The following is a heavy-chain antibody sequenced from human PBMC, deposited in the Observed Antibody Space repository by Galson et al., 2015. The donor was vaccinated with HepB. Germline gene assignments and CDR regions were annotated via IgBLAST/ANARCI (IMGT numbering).Heavy chain of an antibody. J-gene: IGHJ4*02. CDR2: ISFDGGNK. Sequence: SLRLSCAASGFTFSSYAMHWVRQAPGKGLEWVAVISFDGGNKYYADSVKGRFTISRDNSKNTIYLQMNSLRPEDTAVYYCARAPYYGRGGYYSRWYSFDYWGQGTLVTVSS. D-gene: IGHD3-22*01. V-gene: IGHV3-30*04. CDR1: GFTFSSYA. CDR3: ARAPYYGRGGYYSRWYSFDY.